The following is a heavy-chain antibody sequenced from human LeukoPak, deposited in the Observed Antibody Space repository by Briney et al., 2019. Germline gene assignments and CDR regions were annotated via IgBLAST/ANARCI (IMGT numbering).Heavy chain of an antibody. CDR2: ISAYNGNT. J-gene: IGHJ6*03. CDR3: ARSSTSCFFCGDYYYYMDV. V-gene: IGHV1-18*04. Sequence: GASVKVSCKASGYTFTGYYMHWVRQAPGQGLEWMGWISAYNGNTNYAQKLQGRVTMTTDTSTSTAYMELRSLRSDDTAVYYCARSSTSCFFCGDYYYYMDVWGKGTTDTISS. D-gene: IGHD2-2*01. CDR1: GYTFTGYY.